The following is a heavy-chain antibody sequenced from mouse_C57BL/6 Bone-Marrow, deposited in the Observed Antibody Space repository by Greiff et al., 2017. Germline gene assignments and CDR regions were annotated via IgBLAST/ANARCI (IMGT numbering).Heavy chain of an antibody. Sequence: VQLQQPGAELVKPGASVKLSCKASGYTFTSYWMHWVKQRPGQGLEWIGMIHPNSGSTNYNEKFKSKATLTVDTSSSTAYMHLSSLTSEDSAVYYCEFDYSGAYYLDYWGQGTTLTVSS. D-gene: IGHD2-4*01. CDR2: IHPNSGST. J-gene: IGHJ2*01. CDR3: EFDYSGAYYLDY. V-gene: IGHV1-64*01. CDR1: GYTFTSYW.